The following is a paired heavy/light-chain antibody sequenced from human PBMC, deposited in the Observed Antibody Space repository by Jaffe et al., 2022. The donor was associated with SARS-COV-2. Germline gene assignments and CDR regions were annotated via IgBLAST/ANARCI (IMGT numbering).Light chain of an antibody. V-gene: IGKV1-17*01. CDR3: QHHSTYPRT. CDR2: GAS. J-gene: IGKJ2*01. Sequence: DIQMTQSPSSLSASVGDRVTITCRASQGIGNALGWYQQKPGKAPKRLIYGASTLESGVPSRFSGSGSGTEFTLTISSLQPEDFATYYCQHHSTYPRTFGLGTRLEL. CDR1: QGIGNA.
Heavy chain of an antibody. CDR3: AKGGWTDN. CDR1: GFTFSNLV. Sequence: EVQLLESGGGLVAPGGSLRLSCAASGFTFSNLVMTWVRQAPGKGLEWIAGIEPSGSPTYYADSVKGRFTISRDDSKNTLSLQMNSLRAEDTAIYYCAKGGWTDNWGQGTLVTVSS. CDR2: IEPSGSPT. J-gene: IGHJ4*02. V-gene: IGHV3-23*05. D-gene: IGHD2-15*01.